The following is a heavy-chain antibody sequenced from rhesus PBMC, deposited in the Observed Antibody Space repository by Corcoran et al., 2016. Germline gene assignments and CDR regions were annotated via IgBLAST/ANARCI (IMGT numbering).Heavy chain of an antibody. CDR3: AREIRAGFDY. Sequence: QVQLQESGPGLVKPSETLSLTCAVSGYSISSGYYWSWIRQPPGKGREWIGYIPYSGSTSYNPSLKRRVTISRATSKNQFSLKLSSVTAADTAVYYCAREIRAGFDYWGQGVLVTVSS. V-gene: IGHV4-122*02. CDR1: GYSISSGYY. J-gene: IGHJ4*01. CDR2: IPYSGST.